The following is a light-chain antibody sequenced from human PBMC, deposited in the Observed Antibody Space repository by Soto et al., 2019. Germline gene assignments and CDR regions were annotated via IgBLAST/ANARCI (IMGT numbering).Light chain of an antibody. Sequence: ELMMTQSPVTLSVSPGERATLSCRASQSVNSNLARYQQKPGQAPRLLIYGTSTRATGIPASFIGNGSGTEFTLTASSVQPEDFAVYCCQQYNNWPFTFGPGTKVDIK. CDR2: GTS. V-gene: IGKV3-15*01. CDR1: QSVNSN. J-gene: IGKJ3*01. CDR3: QQYNNWPFT.